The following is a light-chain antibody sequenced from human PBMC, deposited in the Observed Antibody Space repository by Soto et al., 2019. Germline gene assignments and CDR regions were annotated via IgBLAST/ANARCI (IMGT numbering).Light chain of an antibody. CDR1: QSVSSN. J-gene: IGKJ2*01. CDR3: QQYNNGPET. CDR2: GAS. V-gene: IGKV3-15*01. Sequence: EIVMTQSLATLSVSPGERATLSCRASQSVSSNLAWYQQKPGQAPRLLIYGASTRATGIPARFSGSGSGTEFTLTISSLQSEDFAVYYCQQYNNGPETFGQGTKLEIK.